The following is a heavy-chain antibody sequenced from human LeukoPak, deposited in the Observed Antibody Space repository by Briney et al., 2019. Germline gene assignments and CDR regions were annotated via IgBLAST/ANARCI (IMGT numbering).Heavy chain of an antibody. V-gene: IGHV3-23*01. CDR3: AKGLVSGSFYGPFGY. D-gene: IGHD1-26*01. J-gene: IGHJ4*02. CDR2: MSGSGGST. CDR1: GFSFSSYA. Sequence: PGGSLRLSCAASGFSFSSYAMSWVPQAPGKGLEWVSSMSGSGGSTYYADSVKGRLTISRDNSKNTLHLQMNSLRAEDTAIYYCAKGLVSGSFYGPFGYWGQGTPVTVSS.